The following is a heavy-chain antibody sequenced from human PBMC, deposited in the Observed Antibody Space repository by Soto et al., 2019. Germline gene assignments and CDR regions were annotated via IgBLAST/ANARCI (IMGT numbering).Heavy chain of an antibody. Sequence: LRLSCAVSGFSFSSYEMNWVRQAPGKGLEWVSYISSRGHTTYYADSVKGRFTISRDNAKNLLYLQMNSLRAEDTAVYYCAVTMIMVVGFDYWGQGAQVTVSS. V-gene: IGHV3-48*03. CDR3: AVTMIMVVGFDY. J-gene: IGHJ4*02. CDR2: ISSRGHTT. D-gene: IGHD3-22*01. CDR1: GFSFSSYE.